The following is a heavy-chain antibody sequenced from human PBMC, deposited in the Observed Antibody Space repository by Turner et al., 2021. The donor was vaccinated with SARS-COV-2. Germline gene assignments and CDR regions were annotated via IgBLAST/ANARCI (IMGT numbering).Heavy chain of an antibody. CDR1: GYDFSFYE. V-gene: IGHV1-8*01. CDR3: ARSHRPTTNSSSWYI. D-gene: IGHD6-13*01. Sequence: QEQLVQSGAEVKKPGASVRVSCKASGYDFSFYEINWVRHATGQGLEWMGWMNPGSGDTGYAQKFQGRVTLTRKASITTAYMELSSLTSEDTAVYYCARSHRPTTNSSSWYIWGQGTLVTVSS. J-gene: IGHJ4*02. CDR2: MNPGSGDT.